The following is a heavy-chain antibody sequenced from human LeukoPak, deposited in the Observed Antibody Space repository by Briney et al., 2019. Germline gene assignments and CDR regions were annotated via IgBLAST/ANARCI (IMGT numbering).Heavy chain of an antibody. D-gene: IGHD4-17*01. V-gene: IGHV1-2*02. Sequence: ASVKVSCKASGYTFTGYYMHWVRQAPGQGLEWMGWINPNSGGTNYAQKFQGRVTITRDTSISTAYMELSRLRSDDTAVYYCARDRSRVTTVTSYYFDYWGQGTLVTVSS. CDR1: GYTFTGYY. J-gene: IGHJ4*02. CDR2: INPNSGGT. CDR3: ARDRSRVTTVTSYYFDY.